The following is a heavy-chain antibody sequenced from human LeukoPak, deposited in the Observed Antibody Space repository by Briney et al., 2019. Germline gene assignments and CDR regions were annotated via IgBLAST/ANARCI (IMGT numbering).Heavy chain of an antibody. CDR3: AKIGVSGSRFFDL. V-gene: IGHV3-23*01. J-gene: IGHJ2*01. CDR1: GFTFSNHG. D-gene: IGHD1-1*01. CDR2: ISANSFYT. Sequence: GGSLRLSCAASGFTFSNHGMSWVRQAPGKGLEWVSSISANSFYTYYADSVKGRFTVSRDNSKNTLYLQMNNMAAEDTAVYFCAKIGVSGSRFFDLWGRGTLLSVSS.